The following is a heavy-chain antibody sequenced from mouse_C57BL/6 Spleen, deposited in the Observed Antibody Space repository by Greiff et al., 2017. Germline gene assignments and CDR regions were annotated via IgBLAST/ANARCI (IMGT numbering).Heavy chain of an antibody. D-gene: IGHD2-5*01. CDR1: GYTFTSYD. Sequence: QVQLQQSGPELVKPGASVKLSCKASGYTFTSYDINWVKQRPGQGLEWIGWIYPRDGSPKYHEKFKGKATLTVDTSSSTAYMELHSLTSEDSAVYFCARGGSNYLYWYFDVWGTGTTVTVSS. J-gene: IGHJ1*03. V-gene: IGHV1-85*01. CDR2: IYPRDGSP. CDR3: ARGGSNYLYWYFDV.